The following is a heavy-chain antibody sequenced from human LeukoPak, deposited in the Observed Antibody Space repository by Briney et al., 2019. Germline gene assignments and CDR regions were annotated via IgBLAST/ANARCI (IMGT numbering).Heavy chain of an antibody. Sequence: SETLSLTCTVSGGSISSSSYYWGWIRQPPGKGLEWIGSIYYSGSTYYNPSLKSRVTISVDTSKNQFSLKVTSVTAADTAVYYCARDYSSSSWMEAFGIWGPGTKVTVSS. V-gene: IGHV4-39*07. J-gene: IGHJ3*02. CDR1: GGSISSSSYY. D-gene: IGHD4-11*01. CDR2: IYYSGST. CDR3: ARDYSSSSWMEAFGI.